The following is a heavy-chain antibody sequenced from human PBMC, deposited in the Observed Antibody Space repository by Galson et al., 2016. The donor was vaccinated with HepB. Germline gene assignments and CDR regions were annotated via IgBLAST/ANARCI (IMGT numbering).Heavy chain of an antibody. CDR1: GFTFNNYA. Sequence: SLRLSCAASGFTFNNYAMSWVRRAPGKGLEWVASISGSGVITYYADSVKGRFTISRDNSKVTVYLQMKNLRVEATAVYYCAKHKYSSEYYFDFWGQGALVTVSS. J-gene: IGHJ4*02. CDR2: ISGSGVIT. CDR3: AKHKYSSEYYFDF. V-gene: IGHV3-23*01. D-gene: IGHD6-25*01.